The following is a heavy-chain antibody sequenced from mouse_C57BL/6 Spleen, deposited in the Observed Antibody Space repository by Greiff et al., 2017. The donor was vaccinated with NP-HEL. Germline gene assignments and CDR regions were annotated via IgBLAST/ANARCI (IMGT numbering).Heavy chain of an antibody. D-gene: IGHD3-3*01. CDR1: GSTFSDYG. CDR3: ARGDPFAY. Sequence: EVHLVESGGGLVKPGGSLKLSCAASGSTFSDYGMHWVRQAPEKGLEWVAYISSGSSTIYYADKVKGRFTISRDNAKNTLFLQMTRLRSEDTAMYYCARGDPFAYWGQGTLVTVSA. V-gene: IGHV5-17*01. J-gene: IGHJ3*01. CDR2: ISSGSSTI.